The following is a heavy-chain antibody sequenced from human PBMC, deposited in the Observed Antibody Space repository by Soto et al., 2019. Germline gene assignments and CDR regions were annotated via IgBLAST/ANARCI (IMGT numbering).Heavy chain of an antibody. D-gene: IGHD6-13*01. V-gene: IGHV3-9*01. CDR1: GFTFDDYA. Sequence: GGSLRLSCAASGFTFDDYAMHWVRQAPGKGLEWVSGISWNSGSIGYADSVKGRLTISRDNAKNSLYLQMNSLRAEDTALYYCAKDEAGGKNYYYYYYMDVWGKGTTVTVSS. J-gene: IGHJ6*03. CDR3: AKDEAGGKNYYYYYYMDV. CDR2: ISWNSGSI.